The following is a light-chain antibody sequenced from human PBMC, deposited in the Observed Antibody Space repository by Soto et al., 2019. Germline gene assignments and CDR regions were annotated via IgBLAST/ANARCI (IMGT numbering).Light chain of an antibody. CDR3: QQYYTTPRT. J-gene: IGKJ1*01. V-gene: IGKV4-1*01. CDR2: WAS. Sequence: DIVMTQSPDSLTVSLGERATINCKSSQTVLYSSNNKNYLAWYQHKPGQPPKLLIYWASTREFGVPDRFSGSGSATDFTLTISSLQAEDAAVYYCQQYYTTPRTFGQGTKVEIK. CDR1: QTVLYSSNNKNY.